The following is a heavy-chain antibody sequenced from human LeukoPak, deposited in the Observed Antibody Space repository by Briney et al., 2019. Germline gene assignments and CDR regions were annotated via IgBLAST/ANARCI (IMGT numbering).Heavy chain of an antibody. Sequence: GGSLRLSCAASGFTFSSYSMNWVRQAPGKGLEWFSSISSSSSYIYYADSVKGRFTISRDNAKNSLYLQMNSLRAEDTAVYYCARRSGEYCSSTSCYDDYWGQGTLVTVSS. J-gene: IGHJ4*02. CDR1: GFTFSSYS. CDR2: ISSSSSYI. CDR3: ARRSGEYCSSTSCYDDY. D-gene: IGHD2-2*01. V-gene: IGHV3-21*01.